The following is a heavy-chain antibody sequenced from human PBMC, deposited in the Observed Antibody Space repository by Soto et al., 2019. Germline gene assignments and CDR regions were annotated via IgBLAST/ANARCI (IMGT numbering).Heavy chain of an antibody. D-gene: IGHD3-3*01. J-gene: IGHJ6*02. CDR2: ISIDGSRT. CDR1: GFTFSSFW. CDR3: AKEGESGFWSGDYLDV. Sequence: GGSLRLSCAASGFTFSSFWMNWVRQAPGKGLVWVSRISIDGSRTNYADSVKGRFTISRDNAKNTLYMQMNGLRAEDTAMYYCAKEGESGFWSGDYLDVWGQGITVTVSS. V-gene: IGHV3-74*01.